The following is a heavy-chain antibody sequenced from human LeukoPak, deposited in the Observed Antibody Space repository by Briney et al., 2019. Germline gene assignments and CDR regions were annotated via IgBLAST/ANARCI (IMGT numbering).Heavy chain of an antibody. CDR2: IYHSGSP. CDR1: GGSISSNNW. Sequence: SETLSLTCAVSGGSISSNNWWGWVRQPPGKGLEWIGEIYHSGSPNYNPSLKSRVTISVDKSRNHFSLNLSSVTAADTAVYYCARVNINNWHSCDYWGQGTLVAVSS. D-gene: IGHD1-1*01. V-gene: IGHV4-4*02. J-gene: IGHJ4*02. CDR3: ARVNINNWHSCDY.